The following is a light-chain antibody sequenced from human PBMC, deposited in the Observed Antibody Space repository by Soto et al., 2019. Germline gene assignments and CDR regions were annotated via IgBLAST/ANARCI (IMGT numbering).Light chain of an antibody. Sequence: QSVLTQPASVSGSPGQSITISCTGTSSDVGGYNYVSWYQQHPGKAPKLMIYEVSNRPSGVSNRFSGSKSGNTASLTISGLQAEDEADYYCSSYTSSSTVWVFGTGTKLT. CDR2: EVS. CDR1: SSDVGGYNY. V-gene: IGLV2-14*01. J-gene: IGLJ1*01. CDR3: SSYTSSSTVWV.